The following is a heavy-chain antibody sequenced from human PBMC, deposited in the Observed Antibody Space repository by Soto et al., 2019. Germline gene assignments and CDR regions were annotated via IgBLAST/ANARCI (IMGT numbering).Heavy chain of an antibody. CDR1: GFTFSSYA. CDR3: VKYTVPEDLGES. D-gene: IGHD3-16*01. J-gene: IGHJ5*02. V-gene: IGHV3-23*01. CDR2: VSRAGTYT. Sequence: EVQLLESGGDVVRPGWSLRLSCAASGFTFSSYAMGWVRQAPGKWLEWVAGVSRAGTYTFYADSVRGRFSISRDNSRDTVDLYMNALRGDDTAVYFCVKYTVPEDLGESWGQGALVSFSS.